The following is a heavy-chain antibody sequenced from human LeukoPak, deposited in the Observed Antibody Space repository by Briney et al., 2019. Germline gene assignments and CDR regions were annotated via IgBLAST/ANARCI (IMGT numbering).Heavy chain of an antibody. Sequence: GGSLRLSCAASGFTFSSYGMHWVRQAPGKGLEWVAVISYDGSNKYYADSVKGRFTISRDNSKNTLYLQMNSLRAEDTAVCYGAKDLRYYDSSGYSDYWGQGTLVTVSS. J-gene: IGHJ4*02. CDR1: GFTFSSYG. D-gene: IGHD3-22*01. CDR2: ISYDGSNK. CDR3: AKDLRYYDSSGYSDY. V-gene: IGHV3-30*18.